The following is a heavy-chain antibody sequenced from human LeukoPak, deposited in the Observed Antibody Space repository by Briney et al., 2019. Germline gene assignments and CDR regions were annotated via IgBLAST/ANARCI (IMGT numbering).Heavy chain of an antibody. CDR1: GFTLSDYY. D-gene: IGHD2-21*02. CDR2: ISSSGSTI. V-gene: IGHV3-11*04. J-gene: IGHJ3*02. Sequence: PGGSLRLSCAASGFTLSDYYMSWIRQAPGKGLEWVSYISSSGSTIYYADSVKGRFTISRDNAKNSLYLQMNSLRAEDTAVYYCTSHTGTGDAFRPFHIWGQGTMVTVSS. CDR3: TSHTGTGDAFRPFHI.